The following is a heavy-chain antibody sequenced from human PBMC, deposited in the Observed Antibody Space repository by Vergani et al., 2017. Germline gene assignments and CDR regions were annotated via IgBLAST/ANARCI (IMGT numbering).Heavy chain of an antibody. CDR3: ARSIGYCAGATCRAYYFDH. CDR2: INPNSGGT. J-gene: IGHJ5*02. Sequence: QVQLVQSGAEVKKPGASVKVSCKASGYTFTGYYMHWVRQAPGQGLEWMGWINPNSGGTNYARKFQGRVTMTRDTSISTAYMELSSLRSEDTAVYYCARSIGYCAGATCRAYYFDHWGQGTRVTVSS. V-gene: IGHV1-2*02. CDR1: GYTFTGYY. D-gene: IGHD2-21*01.